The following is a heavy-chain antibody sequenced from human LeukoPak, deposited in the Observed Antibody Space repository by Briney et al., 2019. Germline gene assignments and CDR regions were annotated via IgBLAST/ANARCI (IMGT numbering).Heavy chain of an antibody. Sequence: GASVKVSCKASGYTFTGYYTHWVRQAPGQGLEWMGWINPNSGGTYYAQKFQGRVTMTRDTSISTAYMELNRLTSDDTAVYYCARAGGYSSGWIDYWGQGTLVTVSS. V-gene: IGHV1-2*02. CDR2: INPNSGGT. CDR1: GYTFTGYY. J-gene: IGHJ4*02. CDR3: ARAGGYSSGWIDY. D-gene: IGHD6-19*01.